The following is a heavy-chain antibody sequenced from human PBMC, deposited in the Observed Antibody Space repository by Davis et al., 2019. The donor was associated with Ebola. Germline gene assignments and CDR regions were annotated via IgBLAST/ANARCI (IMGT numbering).Heavy chain of an antibody. V-gene: IGHV3-21*01. D-gene: IGHD3-16*01. CDR3: ARELGSWPDLPGSPSMDV. CDR1: GFTFSSYS. J-gene: IGHJ6*02. CDR2: ISSSSSYI. Sequence: PGGSLRLSCAASGFTFSSYSMNWVRQAPGKGLEWVSSISSSSSYIYYADSVKGRFTISRDNAKNSLYLQMNSLRAEDTAVYYCARELGSWPDLPGSPSMDVWGQGTTVTVSS.